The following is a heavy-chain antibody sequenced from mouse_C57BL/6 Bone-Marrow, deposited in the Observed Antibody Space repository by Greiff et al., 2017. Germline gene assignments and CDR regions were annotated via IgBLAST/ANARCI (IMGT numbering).Heavy chain of an antibody. V-gene: IGHV1-55*01. CDR1: GYTFTSYW. CDR3: AREWDISTVGWDFDV. CDR2: IYPGSGST. J-gene: IGHJ1*03. D-gene: IGHD1-1*01. Sequence: QVQLQQPGAELVKPGASVKMSCKASGYTFTSYWITWVKQRPGQGLEWIGDIYPGSGSTNYNEKFKSKATLTVDTSSSTAYMQLSSLTSEDSAVYYCAREWDISTVGWDFDVWDTGTTVTVSA.